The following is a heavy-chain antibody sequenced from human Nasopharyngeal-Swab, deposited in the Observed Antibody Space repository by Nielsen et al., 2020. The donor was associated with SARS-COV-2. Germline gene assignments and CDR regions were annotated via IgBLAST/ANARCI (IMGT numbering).Heavy chain of an antibody. CDR3: AKTPTGSGGSSHH. J-gene: IGHJ1*01. Sequence: GESLQISCAASGFTFGNYAMNWVRQAPGKGLEWVSLISGSGTNTYNADSVKGRFTISRDNYKNTLYLQMNSLRAEDTAVYYCAKTPTGSGGSSHHWGKGTLVTV. CDR2: ISGSGTNT. V-gene: IGHV3-23*01. CDR1: GFTFGNYA. D-gene: IGHD2-15*01.